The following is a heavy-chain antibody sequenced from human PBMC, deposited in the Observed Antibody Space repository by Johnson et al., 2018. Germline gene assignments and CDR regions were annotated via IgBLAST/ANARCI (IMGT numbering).Heavy chain of an antibody. Sequence: VQLVETGGGVVQPGRSLRLSCAASGFTFSNYGMHWVRQAPGKGLEWVAVIWYDGSNKNYADSVKGRFTISRDNSKNTLFLQMNSLRVEDTAGYYCARAAGSYGDVYYYGMDVWGQGSTFTVSS. CDR3: ARAAGSYGDVYYYGMDV. D-gene: IGHD4-17*01. CDR1: GFTFSNYG. J-gene: IGHJ6*02. V-gene: IGHV3-33*01. CDR2: IWYDGSNK.